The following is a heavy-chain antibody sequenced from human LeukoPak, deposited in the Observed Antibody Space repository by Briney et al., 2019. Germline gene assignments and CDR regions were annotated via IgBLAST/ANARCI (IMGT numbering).Heavy chain of an antibody. Sequence: SETLSLTCTVSGGSISSGSYYWSWIRQPAGKGLEWIGRIYTSGSTNYNPSLKSRVTISVDTSKDQFSLKLSSVTAADTAVYYCARRSVITFGGVNGLEAFDIWGQGTMVTVSS. D-gene: IGHD3-16*01. CDR3: ARRSVITFGGVNGLEAFDI. CDR2: IYTSGST. V-gene: IGHV4-61*02. CDR1: GGSISSGSYY. J-gene: IGHJ3*02.